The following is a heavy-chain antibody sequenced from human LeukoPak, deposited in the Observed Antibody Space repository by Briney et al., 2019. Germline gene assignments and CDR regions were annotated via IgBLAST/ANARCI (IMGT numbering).Heavy chain of an antibody. V-gene: IGHV4-39*01. Sequence: PSETLSLTCTVSGGSISSSSYYWGWIRQPPGKGLEWIGSIYYSGSTYYNPSLKSRVTISVDTSKNQFSLKLSSVTAADTAVYYCAGGRDYDFWSGFDAFDIWGQGTMVTVSS. CDR1: GGSISSSSYY. CDR2: IYYSGST. J-gene: IGHJ3*02. D-gene: IGHD3-3*01. CDR3: AGGRDYDFWSGFDAFDI.